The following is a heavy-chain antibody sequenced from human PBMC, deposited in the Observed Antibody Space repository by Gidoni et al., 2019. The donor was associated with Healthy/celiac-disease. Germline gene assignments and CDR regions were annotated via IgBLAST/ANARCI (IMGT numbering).Heavy chain of an antibody. Sequence: EVQLLESGGGLVQPGGSLRLSWAASGFTLSSYAMSWVRQAPGKGLEWVSAISGSGGSTYYADSVKGRFTISRDNSKNTLYLQMNSLRAEDTAVYYCAKDRRRIDSSGCLDYWGQGTLVTVSS. CDR1: GFTLSSYA. CDR2: ISGSGGST. J-gene: IGHJ4*02. CDR3: AKDRRRIDSSGCLDY. V-gene: IGHV3-23*01. D-gene: IGHD6-19*01.